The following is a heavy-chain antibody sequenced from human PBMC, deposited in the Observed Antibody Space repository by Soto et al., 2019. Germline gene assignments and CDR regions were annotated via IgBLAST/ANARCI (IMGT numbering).Heavy chain of an antibody. D-gene: IGHD1-1*01. J-gene: IGHJ3*01. V-gene: IGHV3-53*01. CDR2: LYDVDGS. CDR1: GLTISGKKY. CDR3: ATWHEREHAFDV. Sequence: DVQLVESGGGLIQPGESLRLSCAAVGLTISGKKYVAWVRQATGKGLEWGSALYDVDGSFYADSGTGRFTTSSDSSKTTVYLQMNDLRPDDTAVYYCATWHEREHAFDVWGQGTTVTISS.